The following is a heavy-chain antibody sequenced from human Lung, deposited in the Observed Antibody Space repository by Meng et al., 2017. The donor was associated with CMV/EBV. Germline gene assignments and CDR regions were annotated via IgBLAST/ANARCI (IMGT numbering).Heavy chain of an antibody. D-gene: IGHD3-3*01. J-gene: IGHJ4*02. V-gene: IGHV2-70D*14. Sequence: SGXXLAXPPQTLTLTCPFSGFSLSTSGMRVTWIRQPPNKAPEWLARVDWDDDKFYSTSLKTRLTIPEDPSKNQVVLTMTNMDPVDTDPYCCACSGIFGVLSHDFXGQAXLVTVSS. CDR3: ACSGIFGVLSHDF. CDR1: GFSLSTSGMR. CDR2: VDWDDDK.